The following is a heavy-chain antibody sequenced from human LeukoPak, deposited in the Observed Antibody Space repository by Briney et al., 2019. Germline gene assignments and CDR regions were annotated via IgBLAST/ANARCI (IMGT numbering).Heavy chain of an antibody. CDR3: AKIQSSYNSSDY. Sequence: PGGSLRLSRAASGFTFSSYAMSWVRQAPGKGLEWVSAISGSGGSTYYADSVKGRFTISRDNSKNTLYLQMNSLRAEDTAVYYCAKIQSSYNSSDYWGQGTLVTVSS. CDR2: ISGSGGST. V-gene: IGHV3-23*01. CDR1: GFTFSSYA. D-gene: IGHD6-6*01. J-gene: IGHJ4*02.